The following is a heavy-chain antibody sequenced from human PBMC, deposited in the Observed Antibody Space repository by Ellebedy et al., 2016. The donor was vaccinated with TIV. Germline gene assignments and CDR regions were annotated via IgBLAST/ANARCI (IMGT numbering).Heavy chain of an antibody. V-gene: IGHV1-69*13. CDR2: IIPIFGTA. CDR3: ARASDYGDYRIDY. J-gene: IGHJ4*02. D-gene: IGHD4-17*01. CDR1: GGTFSSYA. Sequence: SVKVSCXASGGTFSSYAISWVRQAPGQGLEWMGGIIPIFGTANYAQKFQGRVTITADESTSTAYMELRSLRSDDTAVYYCARASDYGDYRIDYWGQGTLVTVSS.